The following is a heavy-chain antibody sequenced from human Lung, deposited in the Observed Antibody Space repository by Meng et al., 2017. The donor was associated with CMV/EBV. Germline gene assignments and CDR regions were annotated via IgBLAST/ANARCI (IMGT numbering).Heavy chain of an antibody. CDR3: MRGAGAGGRDWFDP. J-gene: IGHJ5*02. CDR2: MNSNSGNT. V-gene: IGHV1-8*02. CDR1: GYTFINHD. D-gene: IGHD6-13*01. Sequence: ASXXVSXKASGYTFINHDINWVRQAAGQGLEWMGWMNSNSGNTGYAQKFQGRVTMTRDTSESTAYMELRSLRFEDTATYYCMRGAGAGGRDWFDPGDQGNXVNGAS.